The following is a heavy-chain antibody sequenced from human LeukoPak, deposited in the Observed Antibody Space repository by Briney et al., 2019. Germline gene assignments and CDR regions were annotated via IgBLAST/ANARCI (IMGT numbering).Heavy chain of an antibody. Sequence: ASVKVSCKASGYTFTDYYMHWVRQAPGQGLEWMGWINPNSGGTSYAQKFQSRVTMTRDTSISTAYMELSRLRPDDTAVYYCARVYLGVYYYGSSGYSHLDYWGQGTLVTVSS. V-gene: IGHV1-2*02. CDR3: ARVYLGVYYYGSSGYSHLDY. J-gene: IGHJ4*02. D-gene: IGHD3-22*01. CDR1: GYTFTDYY. CDR2: INPNSGGT.